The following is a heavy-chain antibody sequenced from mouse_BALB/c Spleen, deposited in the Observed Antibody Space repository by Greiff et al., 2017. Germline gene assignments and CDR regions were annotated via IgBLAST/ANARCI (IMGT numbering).Heavy chain of an antibody. CDR1: GFTFSSFG. D-gene: IGHD1-1*02. CDR2: ISSGSSTI. Sequence: DVMLVESGGGLVQPGGSRKLSCAASGFTFSSFGMHWVRQAPEKGLEWVAYISSGSSTIYYADTVKGRFTISRDNPKNTLFLQMTSLRSEDTAMYYCARGNYGYYYAMDYWGQGTSVTVSS. CDR3: ARGNYGYYYAMDY. J-gene: IGHJ4*01. V-gene: IGHV5-17*02.